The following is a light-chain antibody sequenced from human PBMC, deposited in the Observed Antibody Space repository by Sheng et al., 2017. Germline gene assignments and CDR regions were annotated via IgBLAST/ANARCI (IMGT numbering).Light chain of an antibody. CDR3: QQSYSIPQT. CDR2: AAS. Sequence: DIQMTQSPSSLSASVGDRVTITCRASQSVSGFLNWYQQKPGKAPKVLIYAASTLQSGVPSRFSGSGSGTDFTLTISSLQPEDFATYYCQQSYSIPQTFGQGTKLEIK. CDR1: QSVSGF. J-gene: IGKJ2*01. V-gene: IGKV1-39*01.